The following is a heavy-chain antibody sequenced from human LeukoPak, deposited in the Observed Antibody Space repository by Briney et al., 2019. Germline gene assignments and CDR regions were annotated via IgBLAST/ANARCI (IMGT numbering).Heavy chain of an antibody. Sequence: SETLSLTCAVYGGSFSGYYWSWMRQPPGKGLEWIGEINHSGSTNYNPSLKSRVTISVDTSKNQFSLKLSSVTAADTAVYYCARVLRGFDPWGQGTLVTVSS. CDR3: ARVLRGFDP. CDR2: INHSGST. CDR1: GGSFSGYY. V-gene: IGHV4-34*01. J-gene: IGHJ5*02.